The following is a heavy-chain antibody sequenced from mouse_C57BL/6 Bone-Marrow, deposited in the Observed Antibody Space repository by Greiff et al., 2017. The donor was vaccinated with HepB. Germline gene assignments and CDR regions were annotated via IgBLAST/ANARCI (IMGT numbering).Heavy chain of an antibody. V-gene: IGHV1-18*01. CDR2: INPNNGGT. CDR1: GYTFTDYN. J-gene: IGHJ4*01. D-gene: IGHD2-4*01. CDR3: AISTMITDYYAMDY. Sequence: VQLKQSGPELFKPGASVKIPCKASGYTFTDYNMDWVKQSHGKSLEWIGDINPNNGGTIYNQKFKGKATLTVDKSSSTAYMELRSLTSEDTAVYYCAISTMITDYYAMDYWGQGTSVTVSS.